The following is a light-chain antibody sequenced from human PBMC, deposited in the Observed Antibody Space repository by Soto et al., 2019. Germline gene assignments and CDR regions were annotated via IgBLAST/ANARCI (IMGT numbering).Light chain of an antibody. V-gene: IGKV4-1*01. Sequence: DIVMTQSPHSLVVSLGERATVSCKSSQSVFSRSDNRNYLAWYQQKPGQPPELLIYWASSRESGVPDRFSGAGSGTDFTLTISSLQAEDVAVYYCQQYDNSPLTFGGGTKVEIK. CDR3: QQYDNSPLT. CDR1: QSVFSRSDNRNY. J-gene: IGKJ4*01. CDR2: WAS.